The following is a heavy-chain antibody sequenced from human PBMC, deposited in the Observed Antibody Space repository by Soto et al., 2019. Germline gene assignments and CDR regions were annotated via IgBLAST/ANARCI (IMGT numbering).Heavy chain of an antibody. V-gene: IGHV1-58*02. CDR2: IVVGSGNT. CDR3: AADSPYSSSSGPIYYYYMDV. J-gene: IGHJ6*03. D-gene: IGHD6-6*01. CDR1: GFTFTSSA. Sequence: SVKVSCKASGFTFTSSAMQWVRQARGQRLEWIGWIVVGSGNTNYAQKFQERVTITRDMSTSTAYMELSSLRSEDTAVYYCAADSPYSSSSGPIYYYYMDVWGKGTTVTVSS.